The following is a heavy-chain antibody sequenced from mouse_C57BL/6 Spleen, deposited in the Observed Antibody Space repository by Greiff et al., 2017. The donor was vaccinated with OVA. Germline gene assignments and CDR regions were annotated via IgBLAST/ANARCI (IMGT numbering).Heavy chain of an antibody. CDR2: ISYDGSN. CDR1: GYSITSGYY. J-gene: IGHJ2*01. D-gene: IGHD2-4*01. V-gene: IGHV3-6*01. Sequence: EVQLQESGPGLVKPSQSLSLTCSVTGYSITSGYYWNWIRQFPGNKLEWMGYISYDGSNNYNPSLKNRISITRDTSKNQFFLKLNSVTTEDTATYYCAREAYYDYDAFDYWGQGTTLTVSS. CDR3: AREAYYDYDAFDY.